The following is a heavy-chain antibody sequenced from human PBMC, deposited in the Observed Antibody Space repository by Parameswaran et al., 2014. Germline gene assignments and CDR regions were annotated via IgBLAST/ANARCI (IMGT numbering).Heavy chain of an antibody. CDR3: ARGGIAVASRKPNFDY. CDR1: GGSFSGYY. V-gene: IGHV4-34*01. Sequence: SETLSLTCAVYGGSFSGYYWSWIRQPQEGLEWIGEINHSGSTNYNPSLKSRVTISVDTSKNQFSLKLSSVTAADTAVYYCARGGIAVASRKPNFDYWGQGTLVTVSS. CDR2: INHSGST. D-gene: IGHD6-19*01. J-gene: IGHJ4*02.